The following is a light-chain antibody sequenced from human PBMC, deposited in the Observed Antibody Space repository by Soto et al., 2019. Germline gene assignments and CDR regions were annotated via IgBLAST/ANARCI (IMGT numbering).Light chain of an antibody. Sequence: DIQMTQSPSTLSASVGDRVTITCRAIHSISNWLAWYQQKPGKVPKLLIYDASILQSGVPSRFSGSGSGTEFTLTISSLQPDDFATYYCQQYNSYSTFGQGTKLEIK. CDR3: QQYNSYST. J-gene: IGKJ2*01. V-gene: IGKV1-5*01. CDR2: DAS. CDR1: HSISNW.